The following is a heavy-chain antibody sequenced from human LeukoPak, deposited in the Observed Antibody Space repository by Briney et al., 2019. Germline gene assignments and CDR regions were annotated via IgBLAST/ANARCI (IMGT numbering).Heavy chain of an antibody. CDR3: ARDYGGSSPFDY. Sequence: GGSLRLSCAASGFSFSVYWMHWVRQAPGKGLVWVSRIKTDGSSTTYADFVKGRFTISRDNAKNSLYLQMNSLRAEDTAVYYCARDYGGSSPFDYWGQGTLVTVSS. D-gene: IGHD4-23*01. CDR1: GFSFSVYW. J-gene: IGHJ4*02. V-gene: IGHV3-74*01. CDR2: IKTDGSST.